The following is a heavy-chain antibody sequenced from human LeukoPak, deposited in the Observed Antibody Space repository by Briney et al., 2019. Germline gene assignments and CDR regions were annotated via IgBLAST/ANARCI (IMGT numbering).Heavy chain of an antibody. CDR3: ARDLDWNAGVCDD. CDR2: ISTSGAYV. D-gene: IGHD1-1*01. CDR1: GFAFSSYN. Sequence: PGGSLRLSCAASGFAFSSYNMNGVRQAPGKGLEWVSSISTSGAYVYYAGSVKGRFTSSRDNAKISLYLLMNSLKAEDTAVYYCARDLDWNAGVCDDWGQGTLVTVSS. J-gene: IGHJ4*02. V-gene: IGHV3-21*01.